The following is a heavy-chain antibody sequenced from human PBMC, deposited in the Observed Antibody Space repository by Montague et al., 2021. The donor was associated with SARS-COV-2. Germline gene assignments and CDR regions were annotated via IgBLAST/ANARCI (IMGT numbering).Heavy chain of an antibody. Sequence: SETLSLTCTVTGASISPYHWSWIRQPPGKGLEWFGYIYYNTGNTNYNPSLQSRVTISLDTSKNQFSLNLRSVTAADTALYFCARGTGYDYYFDCWGLGTLVTVSS. V-gene: IGHV4-59*12. CDR1: GASISPYH. CDR3: ARGTGYDYYFDC. D-gene: IGHD5-12*01. CDR2: IYYNTGNT. J-gene: IGHJ4*02.